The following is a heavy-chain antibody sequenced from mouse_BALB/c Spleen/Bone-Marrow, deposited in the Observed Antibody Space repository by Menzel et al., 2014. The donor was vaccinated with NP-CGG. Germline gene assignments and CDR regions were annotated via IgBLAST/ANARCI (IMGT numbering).Heavy chain of an antibody. J-gene: IGHJ1*01. CDR3: TRVGGSYDWYFDV. Sequence: EVQLQQSGTVLARPGASVKMSCKASGYSFTNYWMRWVKQRPGQGLEWIGAIYPGNSDTTYNQKFKGKAKLTAVTSASTAYMELSSLTNDDSAVYYWTRVGGSYDWYFDVWGAGPTVTVSS. D-gene: IGHD2-3*01. V-gene: IGHV1-5*01. CDR1: GYSFTNYW. CDR2: IYPGNSDT.